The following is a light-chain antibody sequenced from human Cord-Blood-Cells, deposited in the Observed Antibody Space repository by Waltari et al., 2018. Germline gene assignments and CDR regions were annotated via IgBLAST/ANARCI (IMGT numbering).Light chain of an antibody. J-gene: IGLJ3*02. V-gene: IGLV2-23*01. CDR3: CSSAGSSTDWV. CDR2: EGS. Sequence: ALTPPAPVSGFPGPSITISCPGNSHDVGCFNLFSWYQQHPGKAPKLIIYEGSKRPSGVSNRFFGSMSGNTASLTTSAPQAEDEADNYCCSSAGSSTDWVFGGGTKLTVL. CDR1: SHDVGCFNL.